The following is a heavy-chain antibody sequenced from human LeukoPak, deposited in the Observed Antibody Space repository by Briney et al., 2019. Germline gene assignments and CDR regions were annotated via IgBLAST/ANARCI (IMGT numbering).Heavy chain of an antibody. V-gene: IGHV1-69*04. CDR3: AREKGHLTGAFDI. CDR1: GGTFSSYA. J-gene: IGHJ3*02. CDR2: IIPILGIA. D-gene: IGHD3-9*01. Sequence: SVKVSCKASGGTFSSYAISWVRQAPGQGLEWMGRIIPILGIANYAQKFQGRVTITADKSTSTAYMELSSLRSEDTAVYYCAREKGHLTGAFDIWGQGTMVTVSS.